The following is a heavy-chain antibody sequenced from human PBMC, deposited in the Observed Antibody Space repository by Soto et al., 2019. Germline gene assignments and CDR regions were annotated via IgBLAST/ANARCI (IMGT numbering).Heavy chain of an antibody. CDR3: ARDLPGGSSGFLDAFDI. D-gene: IGHD3-22*01. CDR1: GGSISSGGYY. V-gene: IGHV4-31*03. Sequence: QVQLQESGPGLVKPSQILSLTCTVSGGSISSGGYYWSWIRQHPGKGLEWIGYIYYSGSTYYNPFLKSRVTISVDTSKNQFSLKLSSVTAADTAVYYCARDLPGGSSGFLDAFDIWGQGTMVTVSS. J-gene: IGHJ3*02. CDR2: IYYSGST.